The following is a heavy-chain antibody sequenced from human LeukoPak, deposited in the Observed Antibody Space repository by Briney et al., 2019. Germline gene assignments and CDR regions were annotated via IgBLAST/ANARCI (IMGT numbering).Heavy chain of an antibody. CDR3: ASASWDYVWGSYRSKDDY. J-gene: IGHJ4*02. CDR2: INPNSGGT. V-gene: IGHV1-2*02. D-gene: IGHD3-16*02. Sequence: ASVKVSCKAFGYTFTGYYMHWVRQAPGQGLEWMGWINPNSGGTNYAQKFQGRVTMTRDTSISTAYMELSRLRSDDTAVYYCASASWDYVWGSYRSKDDYWGQGTLVTVSS. CDR1: GYTFTGYY.